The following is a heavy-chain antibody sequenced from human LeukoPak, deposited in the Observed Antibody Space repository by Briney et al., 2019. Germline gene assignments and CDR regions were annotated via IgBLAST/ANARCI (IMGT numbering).Heavy chain of an antibody. CDR2: IYTSGST. J-gene: IGHJ6*02. CDR3: ASSRLYSSGWYYYYGMDV. Sequence: SETLSLTCAVYGGSFSGYYWSWIRQPAGKGLEWIGRIYTSGSTNYNPSLKSRVTMSVDTSKNQFSLKLSSVTAADTVVYYCASSRLYSSGWYYYYGMDVWGQGTTVTVSS. V-gene: IGHV4-59*10. D-gene: IGHD6-19*01. CDR1: GGSFSGYY.